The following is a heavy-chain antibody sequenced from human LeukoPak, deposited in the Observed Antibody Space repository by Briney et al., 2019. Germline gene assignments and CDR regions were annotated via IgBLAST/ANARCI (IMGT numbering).Heavy chain of an antibody. CDR3: ARVDLAVADDY. CDR2: MNPNSGNT. J-gene: IGHJ4*02. CDR1: GYTFTSYD. D-gene: IGHD6-19*01. Sequence: ASVKVSCKASGYTFTSYDINWVRQATGQGLEWMGWMNPNSGNTGCAQKFQGRVTMTRNTSISTAYMELSSLRSEDTAVYYCARVDLAVADDYWGQGTLVTVSS. V-gene: IGHV1-8*01.